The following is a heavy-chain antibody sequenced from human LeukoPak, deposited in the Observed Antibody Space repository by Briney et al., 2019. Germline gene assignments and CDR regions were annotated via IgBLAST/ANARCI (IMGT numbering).Heavy chain of an antibody. CDR1: GFTFSNYG. CDR3: ARAMRSGYDY. Sequence: GGSLRLSCAASGFTFSNYGMNWVRQAPGKRLEWVSYISSSSDAIYYADSVKGRFTISRDNAENSLNLQLNSLRDEDTAVYYCARAMRSGYDYWGEGTLVTVSS. V-gene: IGHV3-48*02. D-gene: IGHD5-12*01. CDR2: ISSSSDAI. J-gene: IGHJ4*02.